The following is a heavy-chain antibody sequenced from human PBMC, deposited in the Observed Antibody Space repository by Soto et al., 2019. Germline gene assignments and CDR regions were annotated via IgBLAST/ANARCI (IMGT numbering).Heavy chain of an antibody. Sequence: EVQLVESGGGLVQPGGSLRLSCAASGFTFSSYWMSWVRQAPGKGLEWVANIKQDGSEKYYVDSVKGRFTISRDNANNSLYLQRNSLRAEDTAVYYCARDLYDFLSGYYYYYYGMDGWGQGTTVTVSS. CDR1: GFTFSSYW. V-gene: IGHV3-7*01. CDR3: ARDLYDFLSGYYYYYYGMDG. J-gene: IGHJ6*02. CDR2: IKQDGSEK. D-gene: IGHD3-3*01.